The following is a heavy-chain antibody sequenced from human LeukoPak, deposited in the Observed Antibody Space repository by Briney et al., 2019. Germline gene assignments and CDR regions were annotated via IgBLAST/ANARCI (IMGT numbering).Heavy chain of an antibody. CDR3: AKVGITMIVVGLFDY. V-gene: IGHV3-23*01. D-gene: IGHD3-22*01. Sequence: GGSLRLSCVASGFAFSSFAMSWFRQAPGKRLEWVSAISGSGGSTYYADSVKGRFTISRDNSKNTLYLQMNSLRAEDTAVYYCAKVGITMIVVGLFDYWGQGTLVTVSS. CDR2: ISGSGGST. CDR1: GFAFSSFA. J-gene: IGHJ4*02.